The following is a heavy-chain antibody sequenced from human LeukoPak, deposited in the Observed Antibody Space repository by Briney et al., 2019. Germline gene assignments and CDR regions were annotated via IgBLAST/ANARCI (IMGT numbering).Heavy chain of an antibody. Sequence: GGSLRLSCAASGFTFNTYWMSWVRQAPGKGLECVANIQQGGGDKYYVDSVKGRFTISRDNAKNVLYLQMNSLRAEDTAVYYCATVDHDSNGYYVYWGQGALVTVSS. CDR3: ATVDHDSNGYYVY. J-gene: IGHJ4*02. D-gene: IGHD3-22*01. CDR2: IQQGGGDK. V-gene: IGHV3-7*02. CDR1: GFTFNTYW.